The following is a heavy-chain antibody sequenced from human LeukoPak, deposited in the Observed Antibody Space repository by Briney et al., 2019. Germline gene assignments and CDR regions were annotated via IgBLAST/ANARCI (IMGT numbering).Heavy chain of an antibody. CDR3: ARDRSSRYYYDSSGYCVY. J-gene: IGHJ4*02. Sequence: GGSLRLSCAASGFTFSSYSMNWVRQAPGKGLEWVPSISNSSSYIYYADSVKGRFTISRDNAKNSLYLQMNSLRAEDTAVYYCARDRSSRYYYDSSGYCVYWGQGTLVTVSS. V-gene: IGHV3-21*01. D-gene: IGHD3-22*01. CDR1: GFTFSSYS. CDR2: ISNSSSYI.